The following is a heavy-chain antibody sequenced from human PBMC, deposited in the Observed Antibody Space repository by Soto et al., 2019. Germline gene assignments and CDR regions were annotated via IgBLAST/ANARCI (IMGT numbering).Heavy chain of an antibody. CDR3: ARGHCGVTMDV. CDR2: VNGGGDIT. Sequence: EVQLLESGGGLVQPGGSLRLSCAASKFTFSSYSMIWVRQAPGEGLEWVSGVNGGGDITYYAESVKGRFTIARDNSKNTLYLQMNNLRAEDTAVFYCARGHCGVTMDVRGQGTTVTVSS. J-gene: IGHJ6*02. D-gene: IGHD3-3*01. CDR1: KFTFSSYS. V-gene: IGHV3-23*01.